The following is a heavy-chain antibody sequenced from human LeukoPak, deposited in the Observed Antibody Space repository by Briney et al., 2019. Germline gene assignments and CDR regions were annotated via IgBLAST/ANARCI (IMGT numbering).Heavy chain of an antibody. CDR2: ISGTNNYI. D-gene: IGHD3-10*01. CDR3: ARGVRGSGTYYNPFDY. J-gene: IGHJ4*02. CDR1: GFTFTPST. V-gene: IGHV3-21*01. Sequence: GGSLRLSCAASGFTFTPSTMNWVRQTPGKGLEWVSSISGTNNYIYYVDSVRGRFTISRDNAKNSLYLQMNSLRAEDTAIYYCARGVRGSGTYYNPFDYWGQGTLVTVSS.